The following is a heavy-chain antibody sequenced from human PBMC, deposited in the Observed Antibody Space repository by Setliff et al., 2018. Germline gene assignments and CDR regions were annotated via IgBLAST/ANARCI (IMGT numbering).Heavy chain of an antibody. CDR2: IKQDGSEK. CDR1: GFTFSSYG. CDR3: ARETLPYYFDY. V-gene: IGHV3-7*01. Sequence: PGGSLRLSCVASGFTFSSYGMHWVRQAPGKGLEWVANIKQDGSEKYYVDSVKGRFTISRDNAKNSLYLQMSSLRAEDTAVYYCARETLPYYFDYWGQGTLVTVSS. J-gene: IGHJ4*02.